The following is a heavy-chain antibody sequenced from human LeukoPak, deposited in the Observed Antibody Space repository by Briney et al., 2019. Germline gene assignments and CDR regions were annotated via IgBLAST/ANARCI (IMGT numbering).Heavy chain of an antibody. Sequence: ASETLSLTCSVSGGSISSSTYYWGWIRQPPGKGLEWIGSIYYSGTTYYNPSLKSRVTISVDTSKSQFSLKLSSVTAADTAVYYCVRLDYDFWSGETYFDYWGQGTLVTVSS. D-gene: IGHD3-3*01. V-gene: IGHV4-39*01. CDR2: IYYSGTT. J-gene: IGHJ4*02. CDR1: GGSISSSTYY. CDR3: VRLDYDFWSGETYFDY.